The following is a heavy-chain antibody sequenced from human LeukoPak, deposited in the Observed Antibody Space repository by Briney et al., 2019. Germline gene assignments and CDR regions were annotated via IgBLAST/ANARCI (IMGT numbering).Heavy chain of an antibody. D-gene: IGHD6-19*01. V-gene: IGHV3-23*01. CDR2: ISGSGDGT. Sequence: GGSLRLSCAASGLTPSSCGMSWVRQAPGKGLEWVSAISGSGDGTYYADSVKGRFTISRDNSKSMLYLEMNSLRAEDTATYYCAARPTSAAVAPSDFWGQGTLVTVSS. CDR1: GLTPSSCG. J-gene: IGHJ4*02. CDR3: AARPTSAAVAPSDF.